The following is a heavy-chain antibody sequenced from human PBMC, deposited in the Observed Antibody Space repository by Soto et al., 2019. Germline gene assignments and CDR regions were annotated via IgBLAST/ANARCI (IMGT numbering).Heavy chain of an antibody. CDR3: ARAGDTAMVTDYYYGMDV. CDR2: IIPIFGTA. J-gene: IGHJ6*02. D-gene: IGHD5-18*01. CDR1: GGTFSSYA. V-gene: IGHV1-69*13. Sequence: ASVKVSCKASGGTFSSYAISWVRQAPGQGLEWMGGIIPIFGTANYAQKFQGRVTITADESTSTAYMELSSLRSEDTAVYYCARAGDTAMVTDYYYGMDVWGQGTTVTVSS.